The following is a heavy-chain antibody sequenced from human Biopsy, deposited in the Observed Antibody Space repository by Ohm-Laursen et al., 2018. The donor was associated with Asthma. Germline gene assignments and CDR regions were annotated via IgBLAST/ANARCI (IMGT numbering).Heavy chain of an antibody. V-gene: IGHV1-69*13. CDR1: GGTFSNFA. CDR2: IMTVFGTT. Sequence: SVKVSCNAPGGTFSNFAISWVRQAPGRGLEWLGGIMTVFGTTNYAQKFQGRVTITADESTSTAYMEVTSLRSEDTAIYYCARCQVGYSSGWSLLLKKIYYSGMDVWGQGTAVTVSS. CDR3: ARCQVGYSSGWSLLLKKIYYSGMDV. D-gene: IGHD6-19*01. J-gene: IGHJ6*02.